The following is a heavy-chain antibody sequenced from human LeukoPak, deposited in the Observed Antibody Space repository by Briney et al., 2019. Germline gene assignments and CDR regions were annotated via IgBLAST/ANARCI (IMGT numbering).Heavy chain of an antibody. CDR1: GYTFTSYG. V-gene: IGHV1-18*01. D-gene: IGHD2-2*01. CDR2: ISAYNGNT. CDR3: ARDTVGYCSSTSCSPEDY. J-gene: IGHJ4*02. Sequence: ASVKVSCKASGYTFTSYGISWVRQAAGRGLEGMGWISAYNGNTNYAQKLQGRVTMTTDTSTSTAYMELRSLRSDDTAVYYCARDTVGYCSSTSCSPEDYWGQGTLVTVSS.